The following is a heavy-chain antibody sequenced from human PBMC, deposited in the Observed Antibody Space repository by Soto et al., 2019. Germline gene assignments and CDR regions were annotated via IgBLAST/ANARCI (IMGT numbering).Heavy chain of an antibody. J-gene: IGHJ6*02. CDR1: GGSISSYY. V-gene: IGHV4-59*01. CDR3: ARDRPSQFNAMANYYYYGMDV. CDR2: IYYSGST. Sequence: SETLSLTCTVSGGSISSYYWSWIRQPPGKGLEWIGYIYYSGSTNYNPPLKSRVTISVDTSKNQFSLKLSSVTAADTAVYYCARDRPSQFNAMANYYYYGMDVWGQGNMVTVYS. D-gene: IGHD2-2*01.